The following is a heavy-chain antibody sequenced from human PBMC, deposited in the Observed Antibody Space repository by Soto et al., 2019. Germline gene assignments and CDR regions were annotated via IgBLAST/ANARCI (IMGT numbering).Heavy chain of an antibody. D-gene: IGHD3-22*01. J-gene: IGHJ4*02. CDR1: GYTFTSYG. V-gene: IGHV1-18*01. Sequence: ASVKVSCKASGYTFTSYGISWVRQAPGQGLEWMGWISAYNGNTNYAQKLQGRVTMTTDTSTSTAYMELRSLRSDDTAVYYCARDHVVNYYDSSGCNDYWGQGTLVTVS. CDR2: ISAYNGNT. CDR3: ARDHVVNYYDSSGCNDY.